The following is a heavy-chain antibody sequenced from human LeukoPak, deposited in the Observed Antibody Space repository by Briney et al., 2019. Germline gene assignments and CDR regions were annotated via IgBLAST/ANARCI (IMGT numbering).Heavy chain of an antibody. CDR1: GGSISSYY. D-gene: IGHD3-22*01. CDR2: IYYSGNT. V-gene: IGHV4-59*01. J-gene: IGHJ2*01. CDR3: ARDRDSSGLRDFDL. Sequence: SETLSLTCTVSGGSISSYYWSWIRQPPGKGLEWIGYIYYSGNTNYNPSLKSRVSISIDASKNQFSLQLSSVTAADTAVYYCARDRDSSGLRDFDLWGRGTLVTVSA.